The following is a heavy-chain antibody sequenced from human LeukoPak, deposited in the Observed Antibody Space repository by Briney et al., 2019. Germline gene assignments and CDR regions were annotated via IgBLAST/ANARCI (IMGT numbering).Heavy chain of an antibody. Sequence: GGSLRLSCAASGYTFSSYAMSWVRQAPGKGLEWVSAISGSGGSTYYADSVKGRFTISRDNSKNTLYLQMNSLRAEDTAVYYCAKDNEEVWSGPEGLFDYWGQGTLVTVSS. CDR3: AKDNEEVWSGPEGLFDY. J-gene: IGHJ4*02. CDR2: ISGSGGST. D-gene: IGHD3-3*01. CDR1: GYTFSSYA. V-gene: IGHV3-23*01.